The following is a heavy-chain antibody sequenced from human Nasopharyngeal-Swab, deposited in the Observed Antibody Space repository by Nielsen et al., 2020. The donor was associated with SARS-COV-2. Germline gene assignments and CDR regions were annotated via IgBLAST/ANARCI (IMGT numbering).Heavy chain of an antibody. V-gene: IGHV4-34*01. CDR3: ARSRAALLWFGESRHLFDY. CDR1: GGSFSGYY. J-gene: IGHJ4*02. D-gene: IGHD3-10*01. CDR2: INHSGST. Sequence: SETLSLTCAVYGGSFSGYYWSWIRQPPGKGLEWNGEINHSGSTNYNPSLKSRVTISVDTSKNQFSLKLSSVTAADTAVYYCARSRAALLWFGESRHLFDYWGQGTLVTVSS.